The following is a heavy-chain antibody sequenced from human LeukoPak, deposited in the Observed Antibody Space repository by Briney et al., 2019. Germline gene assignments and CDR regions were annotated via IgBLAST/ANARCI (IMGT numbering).Heavy chain of an antibody. CDR3: ARDISPLAPDYYDSSGYYVGAFDI. Sequence: GGSLRLSCAASGFTSSSYWMSWVRQAPGKGLEWVANIKQDGSEKYYVDSVKGRFTISRDNAKNSLYLQMNSLRAEDTAVYYCARDISPLAPDYYDSSGYYVGAFDIWGQGTMVTVSS. J-gene: IGHJ3*02. CDR2: IKQDGSEK. CDR1: GFTSSSYW. V-gene: IGHV3-7*01. D-gene: IGHD3-22*01.